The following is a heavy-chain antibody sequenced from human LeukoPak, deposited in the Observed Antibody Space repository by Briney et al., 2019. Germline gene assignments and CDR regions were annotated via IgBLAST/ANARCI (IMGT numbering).Heavy chain of an antibody. V-gene: IGHV1-2*02. CDR1: GYTFTGYY. CDR2: INPHSGGT. Sequence: ASVKVSCKASGYTFTGYYMHWVRQAPGQGLEWMGWINPHSGGTNYAQKFQGGVTMTRDTSITTAYMELSGLRSDDTAVYYCARDVGEYCSSTNCYASHYWGQGTLVTVSS. CDR3: ARDVGEYCSSTNCYASHY. J-gene: IGHJ4*02. D-gene: IGHD2-2*01.